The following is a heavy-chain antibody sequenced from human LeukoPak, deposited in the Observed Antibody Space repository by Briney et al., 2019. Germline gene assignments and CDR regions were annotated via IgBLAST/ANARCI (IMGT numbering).Heavy chain of an antibody. Sequence: SETLSLTCTVSGGSISSYYWSWIRQPPGKGLEWIGSISYTGRTNYNPSLKSRVTISVDTSKNQYSLKLSSVTAADTAVYYCARLRDFDWLFDHWGQGTLVTVSS. CDR2: ISYTGRT. J-gene: IGHJ4*02. D-gene: IGHD3-9*01. CDR3: ARLRDFDWLFDH. CDR1: GGSISSYY. V-gene: IGHV4-59*08.